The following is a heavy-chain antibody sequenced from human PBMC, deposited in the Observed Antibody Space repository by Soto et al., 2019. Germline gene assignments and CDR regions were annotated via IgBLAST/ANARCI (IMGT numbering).Heavy chain of an antibody. CDR2: ISVSDAFI. CDR3: TRETVAGITGLDY. Sequence: LRLSCAASGFNVGAFAVNWVRQAPGKGLEWVSGISVSDAFIYYADSVRGRFSISRDASENILYLQMNSLRVDDTALYYCTRETVAGITGLDYWGPGTLVTVSS. V-gene: IGHV3-23*01. CDR1: GFNVGAFA. J-gene: IGHJ4*02. D-gene: IGHD1-20*01.